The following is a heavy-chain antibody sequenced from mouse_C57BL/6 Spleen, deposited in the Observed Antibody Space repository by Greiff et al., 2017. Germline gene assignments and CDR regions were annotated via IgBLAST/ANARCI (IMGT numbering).Heavy chain of an antibody. Sequence: EVKLVESGPGLVKPSQSLSLTCSVTGYSITSGYYWNWIRQFPGNKLEWMGYISYDGSNNYNPSLKNRISITRDTSKNQFFLKLNSVTTEDTATYYCARRDYGNFDYWGQGTTLTVSS. CDR3: ARRDYGNFDY. CDR2: ISYDGSN. D-gene: IGHD2-1*01. V-gene: IGHV3-6*01. J-gene: IGHJ2*01. CDR1: GYSITSGYY.